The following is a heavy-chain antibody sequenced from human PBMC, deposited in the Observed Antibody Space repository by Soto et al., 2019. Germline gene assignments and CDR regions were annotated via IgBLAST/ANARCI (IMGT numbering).Heavy chain of an antibody. Sequence: GESLKISCNASGYNFPSFWIHWVRQRPGKGLEWLGKIDPSDSYTNYSPSFEGHVTISTDNSISTAYLHWSSLRASDTDLYFCARVHKNWFDSWAQGTMVTVSS. J-gene: IGHJ5*01. CDR2: IDPSDSYT. V-gene: IGHV5-10-1*01. CDR1: GYNFPSFW. CDR3: ARVHKNWFDS.